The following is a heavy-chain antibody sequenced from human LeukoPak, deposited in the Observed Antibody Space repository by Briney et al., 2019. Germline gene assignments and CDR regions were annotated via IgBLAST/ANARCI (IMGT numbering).Heavy chain of an antibody. D-gene: IGHD1-26*01. CDR1: GGSISTYY. V-gene: IGHV4-59*01. CDR2: IYYTGST. J-gene: IGHJ5*02. Sequence: SETLSLTCTVPGGSISTYYWSWIRQPPGKGLEWIGYIYYTGSTSYNPSLKSRVTMSLDTSKNQFSLQLNSVTPADTAVYYCARGGNYWPQWWFDPWGRGTLVSVSS. CDR3: ARGGNYWPQWWFDP.